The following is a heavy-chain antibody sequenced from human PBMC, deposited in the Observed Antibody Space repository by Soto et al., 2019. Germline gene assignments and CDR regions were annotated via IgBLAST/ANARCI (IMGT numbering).Heavy chain of an antibody. CDR3: VKDGGYCSSSTCYSPRNHYFDS. D-gene: IGHD2-2*01. J-gene: IGHJ4*02. Sequence: GGSLRLSCAASGFTFSDYWMSWVRQAPGKGPEWVANIKFDGSEKQYVDSVRGRFTISRDNSRNSLFLQMNSLRAGDTAVYYCVKDGGYCSSSTCYSPRNHYFDSWGQGTLVTVSS. CDR1: GFTFSDYW. V-gene: IGHV3-7*03. CDR2: IKFDGSEK.